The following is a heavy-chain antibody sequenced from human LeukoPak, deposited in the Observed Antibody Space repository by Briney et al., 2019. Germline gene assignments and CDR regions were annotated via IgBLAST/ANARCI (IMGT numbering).Heavy chain of an antibody. V-gene: IGHV3-23*01. J-gene: IGHJ3*01. CDR2: ISNSGDKT. Sequence: PGGSLRLSCAASGFSFTTNAMNWVRQAPGKGLEWVAGISNSGDKTYYADFMKGRFTISRANHKNPLYLEMSSLGAEDAAVYYCVKVFVDRAFTRGFDVWGQGTVVTVSS. CDR1: GFSFTTNA. D-gene: IGHD3-10*01. CDR3: VKVFVDRAFTRGFDV.